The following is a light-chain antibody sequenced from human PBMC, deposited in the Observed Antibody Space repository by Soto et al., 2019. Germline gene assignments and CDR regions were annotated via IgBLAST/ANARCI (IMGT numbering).Light chain of an antibody. CDR1: QSISNY. CDR2: AAS. V-gene: IGKV1-39*01. J-gene: IGKJ5*01. Sequence: DIQMTQSPSSLSASVGDRVTITCRASQSISNYLNWYQQKPGKAPKLLIYAASSLQSGVPSRFSGRGAGTDFTLTISTLQPEDFSTYDCQQSYSSSPITFGQGTRLEIK. CDR3: QQSYSSSPIT.